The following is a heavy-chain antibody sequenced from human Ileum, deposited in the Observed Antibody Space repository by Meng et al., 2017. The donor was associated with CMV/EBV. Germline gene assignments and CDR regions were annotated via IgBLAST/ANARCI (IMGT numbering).Heavy chain of an antibody. D-gene: IGHD2-2*01. CDR1: GGSISSSSYY. CDR3: ARLGGYCSSTSCYKWGYWYFDL. J-gene: IGHJ2*01. CDR2: IYCSGST. Sequence: GSLRLSCTVSGGSISSSSYYWGWIRQPPGKGLEWIGSIYCSGSTYYNPSLKSRVTISVDTSKNQFSLKLSSVTAADTAVYYCARLGGYCSSTSCYKWGYWYFDLWGRGTLVTVSS. V-gene: IGHV4-39*01.